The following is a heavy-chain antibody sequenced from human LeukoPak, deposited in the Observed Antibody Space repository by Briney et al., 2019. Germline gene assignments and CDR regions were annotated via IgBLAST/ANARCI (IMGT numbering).Heavy chain of an antibody. CDR1: GFTFSSYS. V-gene: IGHV3-23*01. D-gene: IGHD1-1*01. Sequence: GGSLRLSCAASGFTFSSYSMNWVRQAPGKGLEWVSGTSGSGTSTYYADSVRGRFTISRDNSKNTLYPQMNSLRAEDTAVYYCARKLDHYLDYWGQGTLVTVSS. CDR2: TSGSGTST. CDR3: ARKLDHYLDY. J-gene: IGHJ4*02.